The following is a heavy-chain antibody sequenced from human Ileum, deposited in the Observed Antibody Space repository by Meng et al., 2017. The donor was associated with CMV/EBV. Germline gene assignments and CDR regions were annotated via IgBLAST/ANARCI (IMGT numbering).Heavy chain of an antibody. CDR2: ISAYNGNT. V-gene: IGHV1-18*04. CDR1: GHTFSNDG. CDR3: ARIARWGDLSPDY. Sequence: ASVKVSCKTSGHTFSNDGISWVRQAPGQGLEWMGWISAYNGNTNYAQKFQGRVTMTTDTSTSTGYMELRSLRSDDTAVYYCARIARWGDLSPDYWGQGTRVTCYS. D-gene: IGHD3-16*02. J-gene: IGHJ4*02.